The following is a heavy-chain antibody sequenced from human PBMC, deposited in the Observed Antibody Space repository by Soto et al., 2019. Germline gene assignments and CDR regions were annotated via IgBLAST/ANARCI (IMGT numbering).Heavy chain of an antibody. Sequence: SVKVSCKASGGAFSSYAISWVRQAPGQGLEWMGGIIPIFGTANYAQKFQGRVTITADESTSTAYMELSSLRSEDTAVYYCARHSSGWKYWYFDLWGRGTLVTVSS. CDR3: ARHSSGWKYWYFDL. CDR1: GGAFSSYA. D-gene: IGHD6-19*01. J-gene: IGHJ2*01. CDR2: IIPIFGTA. V-gene: IGHV1-69*13.